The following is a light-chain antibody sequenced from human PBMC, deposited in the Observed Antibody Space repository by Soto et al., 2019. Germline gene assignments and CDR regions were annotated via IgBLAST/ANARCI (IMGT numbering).Light chain of an antibody. J-gene: IGLJ3*02. V-gene: IGLV2-23*01. Sequence: QSVLTQPASVSGSPGQSITISCTGTSSDVGTYNLVSWYQQHPGKAPKLMIYEGGKRPSGVSSRFSGSKSGNTASLTISGLQAEDEADYYCCSYAGASTWVFGGGTQLTVL. CDR1: SSDVGTYNL. CDR2: EGG. CDR3: CSYAGASTWV.